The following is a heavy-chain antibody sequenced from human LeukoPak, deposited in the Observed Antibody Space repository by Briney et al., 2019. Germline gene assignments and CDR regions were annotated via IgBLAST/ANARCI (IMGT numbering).Heavy chain of an antibody. D-gene: IGHD3-10*01. CDR3: TRKHGSGSLMDY. V-gene: IGHV3-73*01. Sequence: GGSLRLSCAASGFTFSGSAMHWVRQASGKGLEWVGRIRSKANSYATAYAASVKGRFTISRDDSKNTAYLQMNSLKTEDTAVYYCTRKHGSGSLMDYWGQGTLVTVSS. CDR2: IRSKANSYAT. J-gene: IGHJ4*02. CDR1: GFTFSGSA.